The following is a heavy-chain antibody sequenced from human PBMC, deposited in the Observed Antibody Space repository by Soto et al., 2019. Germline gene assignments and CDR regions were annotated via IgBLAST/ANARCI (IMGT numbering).Heavy chain of an antibody. J-gene: IGHJ6*02. Sequence: ELQLVETGGGGIQTGGSLRLSCAASGFSISSNYIAWVRQPPGKGLEWVSTTFSGGNTEYAASVKGLCSISRDNYKNTLYLQMATLRVEDTAVYYCARKPPSAIQGWAFGMDVWGQGTTVSVSS. CDR2: TFSGGNT. D-gene: IGHD2-21*01. V-gene: IGHV3-53*02. CDR3: ARKPPSAIQGWAFGMDV. CDR1: GFSISSNY.